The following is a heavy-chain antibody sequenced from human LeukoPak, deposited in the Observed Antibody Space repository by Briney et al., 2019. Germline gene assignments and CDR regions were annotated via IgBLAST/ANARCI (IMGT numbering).Heavy chain of an antibody. D-gene: IGHD1-1*01. Sequence: GGSLRLSCAASGFTFSSYAMSWVRQAPGKGLEWVSAISGRGGDTYYADSVKGRFTISRDNSRNTLFLQMNSLRAEDTAVYYCARRHWNAEYYLENWGQETLVTVSS. CDR1: GFTFSSYA. CDR3: ARRHWNAEYYLEN. J-gene: IGHJ4*02. V-gene: IGHV3-23*01. CDR2: ISGRGGDT.